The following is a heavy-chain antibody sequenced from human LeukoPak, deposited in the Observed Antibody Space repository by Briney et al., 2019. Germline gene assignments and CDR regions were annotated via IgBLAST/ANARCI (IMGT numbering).Heavy chain of an antibody. Sequence: PSETLSLTCTVSGGSISSGNYYWGWIRQPPGKGLEWIGTIYYSGNTYYNPSLKSRVTISVDTSKNQFSLRLSSVPAADTAVYYCASGSYSGYNWFDPWGQGTLVTVSS. CDR2: IYYSGNT. V-gene: IGHV4-39*01. CDR3: ASGSYSGYNWFDP. D-gene: IGHD1-26*01. J-gene: IGHJ5*02. CDR1: GGSISSGNYY.